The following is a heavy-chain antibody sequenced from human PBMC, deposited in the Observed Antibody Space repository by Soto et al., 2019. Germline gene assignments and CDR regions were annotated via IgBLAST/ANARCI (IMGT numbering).Heavy chain of an antibody. CDR2: IKQDGSEK. J-gene: IGHJ4*02. V-gene: IGHV3-7*01. D-gene: IGHD6-19*01. CDR3: ARDRSSGWYDYFDY. Sequence: GGSLRLSCAASGFTFSSYWMSWVRQAPGKGLEWVANIKQDGSEKYYVDSVKGRFTISRDNAKNSLYLQMNSLRAEDTAVYYCARDRSSGWYDYFDYWGQGTLVTVSS. CDR1: GFTFSSYW.